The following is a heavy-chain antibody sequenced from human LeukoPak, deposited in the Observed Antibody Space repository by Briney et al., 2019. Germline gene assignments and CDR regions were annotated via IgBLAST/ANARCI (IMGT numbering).Heavy chain of an antibody. J-gene: IGHJ5*01. CDR1: GGSISSNTYY. V-gene: IGHV4-39*07. CDR3: ARDQEVTNNWFDS. CDR2: IYYSGST. D-gene: IGHD4-17*01. Sequence: PSETLSLTCTVSGGSISSNTYYWGWIRQPPGKGLEWIGSIYYSGSTYYNPSLKSRVTISVDTSKNQFSLKLSSVTAADTAVYYCARDQEVTNNWFDSWGQGTLVTVSS.